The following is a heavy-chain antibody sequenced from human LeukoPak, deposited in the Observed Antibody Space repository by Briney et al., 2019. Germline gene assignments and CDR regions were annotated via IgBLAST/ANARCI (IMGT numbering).Heavy chain of an antibody. D-gene: IGHD6-13*01. CDR3: ARAGYSSSWYGEGHYYYYYMDV. Sequence: ASVKVSCKASGYTFTNYAISWVRQAPGQGLEWMGWISAYNGNTKYTQKFQGRVTMTRDTSTSTAYMELRSLRSDDTAIYYCARAGYSSSWYGEGHYYYYYMDVWGKGTTVTVSS. V-gene: IGHV1-18*01. CDR1: GYTFTNYA. J-gene: IGHJ6*03. CDR2: ISAYNGNT.